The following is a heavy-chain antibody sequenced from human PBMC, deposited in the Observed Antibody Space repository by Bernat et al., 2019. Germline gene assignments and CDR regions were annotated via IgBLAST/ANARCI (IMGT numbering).Heavy chain of an antibody. Sequence: QVQLVESGGGVVQPGRSLRLSCAASGFTFSSYGMHWVRQAPGKGLEWVAVISYDGSNKYYADSVKGRFTISRDNSKNTLYLQMNSLRAEDTAVYYCAKDRTYGGNPLLGLDDWGQGTLVTVSS. V-gene: IGHV3-30*18. CDR2: ISYDGSNK. CDR3: AKDRTYGGNPLLGLDD. CDR1: GFTFSSYG. D-gene: IGHD4-23*01. J-gene: IGHJ4*02.